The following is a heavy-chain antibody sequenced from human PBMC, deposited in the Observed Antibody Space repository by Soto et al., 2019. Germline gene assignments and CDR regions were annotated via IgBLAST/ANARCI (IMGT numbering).Heavy chain of an antibody. Sequence: PSETLSLTCAVYGGSFSGYCWSWISQPPGKGLEWIGEINHSGSTNYNPSLKSRVTISVDTSKNQFSLKLSSVTAADTAVYYCARVMGWFGEFPSRYYYYYGMDVWGQGTTVTVSS. CDR1: GGSFSGYC. D-gene: IGHD3-10*01. V-gene: IGHV4-34*01. J-gene: IGHJ6*02. CDR2: INHSGST. CDR3: ARVMGWFGEFPSRYYYYYGMDV.